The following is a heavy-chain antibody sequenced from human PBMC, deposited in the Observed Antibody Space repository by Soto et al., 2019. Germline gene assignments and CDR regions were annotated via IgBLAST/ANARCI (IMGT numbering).Heavy chain of an antibody. CDR1: GFTFSSYS. CDR3: ARDGADYGDHGRHDWFDP. V-gene: IGHV3-21*01. CDR2: ISSSSSYI. Sequence: EVQLVESGGGLVKPGGSLRLSCAASGFTFSSYSMNWVRQAPGKGLEWVSSISSSSSYIYYADSVKGRFTNSRDNAKNSLYLQMNSLRAEDTAVYYCARDGADYGDHGRHDWFDPWGQGPLVTVSS. D-gene: IGHD4-17*01. J-gene: IGHJ5*02.